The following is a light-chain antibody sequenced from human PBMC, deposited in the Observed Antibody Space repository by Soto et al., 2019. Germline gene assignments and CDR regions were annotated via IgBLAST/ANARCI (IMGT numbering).Light chain of an antibody. V-gene: IGKV3-20*01. J-gene: IGKJ2*01. Sequence: EIVLTQSPGTLSLSPGERATLSCRASQSVSSSYLAWYQQKPRQAPRLLIYGASSRATGIPDRFSGSGSGTDFTLTISRLEPEDFAVYYCQQYGSSPWTTFGQGTKLEIK. CDR1: QSVSSSY. CDR2: GAS. CDR3: QQYGSSPWTT.